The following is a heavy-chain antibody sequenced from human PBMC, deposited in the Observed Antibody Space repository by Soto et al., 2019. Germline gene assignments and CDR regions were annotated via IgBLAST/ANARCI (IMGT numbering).Heavy chain of an antibody. Sequence: SETLSLTCTVSGGSINGYYWSWIRQPPGKGLQWIGNIYYSGSTNYNPSLKSRVTISVVSSKNQVSLKVSSVTAADTAVYYCTRVGDYYGDYPNFDYWGQGTLVTVSS. CDR1: GGSINGYY. CDR3: TRVGDYYGDYPNFDY. CDR2: IYYSGST. D-gene: IGHD4-17*01. J-gene: IGHJ4*02. V-gene: IGHV4-59*01.